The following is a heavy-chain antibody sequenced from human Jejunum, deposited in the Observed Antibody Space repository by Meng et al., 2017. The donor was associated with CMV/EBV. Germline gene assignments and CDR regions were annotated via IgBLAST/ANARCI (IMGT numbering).Heavy chain of an antibody. CDR1: YTFVSYG. CDR2: ISGYNGNT. Sequence: YTFVSYGINWVRQAPGQGLEWMGWISGYNGNTNYAQKFQDRLTMTTDTSTSTAYMDLRSLRSDDTAVYYCTRGAGNSWYRSLFDYWGQGTRVTVSS. CDR3: TRGAGNSWYRSLFDY. D-gene: IGHD6-13*01. V-gene: IGHV1-18*01. J-gene: IGHJ4*02.